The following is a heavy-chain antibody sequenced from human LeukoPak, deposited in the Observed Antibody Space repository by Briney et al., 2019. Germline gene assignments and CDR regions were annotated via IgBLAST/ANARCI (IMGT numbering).Heavy chain of an antibody. CDR2: IIPILGIA. V-gene: IGHV1-69*04. D-gene: IGHD3-10*01. J-gene: IGHJ4*02. CDR1: GGTFSSYA. CDR3: ARDWRGGYFDY. Sequence: SVKVSCKASGGTFSSYAISWVRQAPGQGLEWMGRIIPILGIANYAQKFQGRVTITADKSTSTAYMELSSLRSEDTAVYYCARDWRGGYFDYWGQGTLVTVSS.